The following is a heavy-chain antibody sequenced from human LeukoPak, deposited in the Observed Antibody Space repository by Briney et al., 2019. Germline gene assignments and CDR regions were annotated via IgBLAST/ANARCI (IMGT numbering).Heavy chain of an antibody. CDR3: ARDGLLGYFQD. D-gene: IGHD2-15*01. CDR2: IRPDFRMT. CDR1: GYTFGTSG. V-gene: IGHV1-18*01. J-gene: IGHJ1*01. Sequence: ASVKLSCKTSGYTFGTSGICWVRQAPGQGLEWMGWIRPDFRMTYYAQKVQGRVAMTADTSTRTAYLELRSLRSDDTAVYYCARDGLLGYFQDWGQGTLVTVSS.